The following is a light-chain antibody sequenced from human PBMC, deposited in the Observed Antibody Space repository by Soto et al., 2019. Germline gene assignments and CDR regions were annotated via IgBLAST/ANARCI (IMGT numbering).Light chain of an antibody. J-gene: IGKJ5*01. V-gene: IGKV3-15*01. Sequence: SPATLSVSPGERATLSCRASQSVSSNLAWYQQKPGQAPRLLIYGASTRATGIPARFSGSGSGTEFTLTISGLQSEDFAVYYCQQYNNWPGVTFGQGTRLEIK. CDR2: GAS. CDR3: QQYNNWPGVT. CDR1: QSVSSN.